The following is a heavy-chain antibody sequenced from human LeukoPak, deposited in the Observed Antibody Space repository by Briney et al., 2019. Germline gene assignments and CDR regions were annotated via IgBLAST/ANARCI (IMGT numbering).Heavy chain of an antibody. CDR3: AREAGISSDSRAFDI. CDR1: GFTFSSYS. Sequence: GGSLRLSCAASGFTFSSYSMNWVRQAPGKGLEWVSSISSSSSYIYYADSVKGRFTISRDNSKDTLYLQMNSLRAEDTALYYCAREAGISSDSRAFDIWGQGTMVTVSS. V-gene: IGHV3-21*01. CDR2: ISSSSSYI. J-gene: IGHJ3*02. D-gene: IGHD6-19*01.